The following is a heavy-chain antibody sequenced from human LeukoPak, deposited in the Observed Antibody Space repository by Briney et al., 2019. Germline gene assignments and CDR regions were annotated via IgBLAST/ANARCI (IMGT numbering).Heavy chain of an antibody. CDR2: IKSKTDGGTT. D-gene: IGHD6-13*01. Sequence: GGSLRLSCAASGFTFTNAWMSWVRQAPGKGLEWVGRIKSKTDGGTTDYAAPVKGRFTISRDDSKNTLYLQMNSLKTEDTAVYYCTPCIAAAGKGFDYWGQGTPVTVSS. J-gene: IGHJ4*02. CDR3: TPCIAAAGKGFDY. CDR1: GFTFTNAW. V-gene: IGHV3-15*01.